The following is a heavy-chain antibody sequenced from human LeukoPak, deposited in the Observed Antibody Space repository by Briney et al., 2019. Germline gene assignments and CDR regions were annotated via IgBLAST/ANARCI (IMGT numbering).Heavy chain of an antibody. Sequence: GGSLRLSCAASGFTFSSYGMHWVRQAPGKGLEWVAFIRYDGSNKCYADSVKGRFTISRDSSKNTLYLQMNSLRAEDTAVYYCAKKEEAVAGYYYYYYMDVWGKGTTVTVSS. V-gene: IGHV3-30*02. CDR2: IRYDGSNK. D-gene: IGHD6-19*01. CDR3: AKKEEAVAGYYYYYYMDV. J-gene: IGHJ6*03. CDR1: GFTFSSYG.